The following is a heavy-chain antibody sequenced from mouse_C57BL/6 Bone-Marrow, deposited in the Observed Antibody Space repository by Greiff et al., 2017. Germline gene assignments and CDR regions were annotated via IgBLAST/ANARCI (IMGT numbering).Heavy chain of an antibody. J-gene: IGHJ3*01. D-gene: IGHD3-2*02. CDR1: GYTFTSYW. CDR2: IDPSDSYT. V-gene: IGHV1-69*01. CDR3: ARKWGSSGYGFAY. Sequence: QVQLQQPGAELVMPGASVKLSCKASGYTFTSYWMHWVKQRPGQGLEWIGEIDPSDSYTNYNQKFKGKSTLTVDKSSSTAYMQLSSLTSEDSAVYDCARKWGSSGYGFAYWGQGTLVTVSA.